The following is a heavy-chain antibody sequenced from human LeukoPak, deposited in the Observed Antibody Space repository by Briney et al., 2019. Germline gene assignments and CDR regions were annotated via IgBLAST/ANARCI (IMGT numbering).Heavy chain of an antibody. Sequence: GGSLRLSCAASGFTFSSYAMSWVRQAPGKGLEWVSAISGSGGSTYCADSVKGRFTISRDNSKNTLYLQMNSLRAEDTAVYYCAKDAVGYCSSTSCYDSYTSYFDYWGQGTLVTVSS. CDR1: GFTFSSYA. V-gene: IGHV3-23*01. CDR3: AKDAVGYCSSTSCYDSYTSYFDY. D-gene: IGHD2-2*01. J-gene: IGHJ4*02. CDR2: ISGSGGST.